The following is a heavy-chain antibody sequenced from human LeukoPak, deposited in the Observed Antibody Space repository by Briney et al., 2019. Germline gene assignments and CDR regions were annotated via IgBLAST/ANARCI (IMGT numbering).Heavy chain of an antibody. J-gene: IGHJ6*03. CDR3: ARVPPKTTVTTRYYYYYMDV. CDR2: IYYSGST. Sequence: PSETLSLTCTVSGGSISSYYWSWIRQPPGKGLEWIGYIYYSGSTNYNPSLKSRVTISVDTSENQFSLKLSSVTAADTAVYYCARVPPKTTVTTRYYYYYMDVWGKGTTVTVSS. D-gene: IGHD4-17*01. V-gene: IGHV4-59*01. CDR1: GGSISSYY.